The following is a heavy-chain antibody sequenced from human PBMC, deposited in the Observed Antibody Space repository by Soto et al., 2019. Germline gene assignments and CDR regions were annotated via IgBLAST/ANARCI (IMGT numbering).Heavy chain of an antibody. D-gene: IGHD5-18*01. Sequence: ASVKVSCKVSGYTHTELSMHWVRQAPGKGLEWMGGFDPEDGETIYAQKFQGRVTMTEDTSTDTAYMELSSLRSEDTAVYYCATSVDTAMVRSFDYWGQGTLVTSPQ. V-gene: IGHV1-24*01. CDR1: GYTHTELS. CDR2: FDPEDGET. CDR3: ATSVDTAMVRSFDY. J-gene: IGHJ4*02.